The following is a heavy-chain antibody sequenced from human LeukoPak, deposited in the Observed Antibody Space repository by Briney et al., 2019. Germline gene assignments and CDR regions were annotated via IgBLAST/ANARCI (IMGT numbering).Heavy chain of an antibody. CDR2: IKQDGSEK. J-gene: IGHJ4*02. V-gene: IGHV3-7*01. Sequence: GGSLRLSCAASGFTFSSYWMSWVRQAPGKGLEWVANIKQDGSEKYYVDSVKGRFTISRDNAKNSLYLQMDSLRAEDTAVYYCARQTRGVYYDSSGYYPYWGQGTLVTVSS. CDR3: ARQTRGVYYDSSGYYPY. CDR1: GFTFSSYW. D-gene: IGHD3-22*01.